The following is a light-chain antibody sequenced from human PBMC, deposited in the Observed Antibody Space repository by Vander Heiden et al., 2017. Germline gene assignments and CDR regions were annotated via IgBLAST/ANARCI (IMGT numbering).Light chain of an antibody. CDR1: RLGDKY. Sequence: SYELTHPPSVSVSPGQTARITCSGDRLGDKYACWYQQKPGQSPVLVIYQDNRRPSGIPERFSGSTSANTATLTISGTQPMDEADYYCQAWDNNIMMFGGGTKLTVL. V-gene: IGLV3-1*01. CDR3: QAWDNNIMM. J-gene: IGLJ3*02. CDR2: QDN.